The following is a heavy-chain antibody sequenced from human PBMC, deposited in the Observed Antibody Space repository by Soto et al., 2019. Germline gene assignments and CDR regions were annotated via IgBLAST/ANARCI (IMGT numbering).Heavy chain of an antibody. CDR1: GFTVSSKY. V-gene: IGHV3-66*01. J-gene: IGHJ6*04. CDR3: ARDDVLCDGGRCYGIPLDV. D-gene: IGHD2-15*01. CDR2: IQSGGTT. Sequence: EVQLVESGGGLVQPGGSLRLSCEASGFTVSSKYMTWVRQAPGKGLEWVSLIQSGGTTYYADSVKGRFTISRDTSENTLHLQMDSLRVEDTAVYYCARDDVLCDGGRCYGIPLDVSGKGTTVTVSS.